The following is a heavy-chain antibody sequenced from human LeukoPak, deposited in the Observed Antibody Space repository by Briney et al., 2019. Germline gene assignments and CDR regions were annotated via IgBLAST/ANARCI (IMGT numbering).Heavy chain of an antibody. CDR3: AGVPMLAARPRYFQH. V-gene: IGHV3-30-3*01. CDR2: ISYDGSNK. J-gene: IGHJ1*01. D-gene: IGHD6-6*01. Sequence: GRSLRLSCAASGFTFSSYAMHWVRQAPGKGLEWVAVISYDGSNKYYADSVKGRFTISRDNSKNTLYLQMNSLRAEDTAVYYCAGVPMLAARPRYFQHWGQGTLVTVSS. CDR1: GFTFSSYA.